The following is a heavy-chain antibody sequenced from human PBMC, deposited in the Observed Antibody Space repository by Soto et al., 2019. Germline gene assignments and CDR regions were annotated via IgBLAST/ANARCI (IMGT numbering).Heavy chain of an antibody. V-gene: IGHV1-69*13. CDR2: IIPFFGTA. CDR3: AKSAPMDAGDKYYYDF. J-gene: IGHJ4*02. CDR1: GGTFSTFG. Sequence: SVKVSCKASGGTFSTFGISWVRQAPGQGLEWMGGIIPFFGTARYSQKFEDRITITADESTNTVYMDLRSLTSEDTAIYYCAKSAPMDAGDKYYYDFWGQGALVTVPQ. D-gene: IGHD4-17*01.